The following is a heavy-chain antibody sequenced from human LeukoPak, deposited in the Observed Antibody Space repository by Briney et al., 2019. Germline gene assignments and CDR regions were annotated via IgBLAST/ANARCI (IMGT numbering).Heavy chain of an antibody. J-gene: IGHJ5*02. Sequence: PSETLSLTCTVSGGSISSHYWSWIRQPPGKGLEWIGYIYYRGNTNYNPSLESRVTMSVDTSKNQFSLKLSSVTAADTAVYYCAREATITAGTGDWFDPWGQGTLVTVSS. CDR2: IYYRGNT. CDR1: GGSISSHY. D-gene: IGHD6-13*01. CDR3: AREATITAGTGDWFDP. V-gene: IGHV4-59*11.